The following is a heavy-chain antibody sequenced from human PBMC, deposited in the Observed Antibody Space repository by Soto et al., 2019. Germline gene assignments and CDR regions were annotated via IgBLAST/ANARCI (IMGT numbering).Heavy chain of an antibody. J-gene: IGHJ3*02. V-gene: IGHV1-3*01. CDR3: ARRRSGYCSGGSCYPPDAFDI. Sequence: XYVKGSCSASGYPFTSYAIHWVRQAPGQRLEWMGWINAGNGNTKYSQKFQGRVTITRDTSASTAYMELSSLRSEDTAVYYCARRRSGYCSGGSCYPPDAFDIWGQGTMVTVSS. CDR2: INAGNGNT. D-gene: IGHD2-15*01. CDR1: GYPFTSYA.